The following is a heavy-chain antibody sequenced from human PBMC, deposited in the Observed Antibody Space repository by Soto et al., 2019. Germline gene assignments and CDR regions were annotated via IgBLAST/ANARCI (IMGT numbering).Heavy chain of an antibody. CDR2: IYYTGST. Sequence: SETLSLTCTVSGGSIYTGGFYWSWIRQLPGKGLEWLGYIYYTGSTQYTPSFKSRLSISTDTSDNQFSLRLNSVTAADTAVYYCATSLVTSRARVDYWGQGTPVTVSS. D-gene: IGHD1-26*01. V-gene: IGHV4-31*03. CDR3: ATSLVTSRARVDY. CDR1: GGSIYTGGFY. J-gene: IGHJ4*02.